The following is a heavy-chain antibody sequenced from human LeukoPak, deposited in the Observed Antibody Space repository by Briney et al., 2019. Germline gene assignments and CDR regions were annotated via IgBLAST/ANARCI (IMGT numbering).Heavy chain of an antibody. D-gene: IGHD3-3*01. CDR2: MNPNSGNT. CDR3: AGRIRYRRFLEWSYYFDY. Sequence: ASVKVSCKASGYTFTSYDINWVRQATGQGLEWMGWMNPNSGNTGYAQKFQGRVTITRNTSISTAYMELSSLRSEDTAVYYCAGRIRYRRFLEWSYYFDYWGQGTLVTVSS. J-gene: IGHJ4*02. V-gene: IGHV1-8*03. CDR1: GYTFTSYD.